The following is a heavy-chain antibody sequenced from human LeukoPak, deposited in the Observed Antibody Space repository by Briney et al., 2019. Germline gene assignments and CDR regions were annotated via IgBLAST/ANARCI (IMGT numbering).Heavy chain of an antibody. CDR3: ARGRVYYDFWSGYPD. Sequence: GGSLRLSCAASGFTFSSYSMNWVRQAPGKGLEWVSSISSSSSYIYYADSVKGRFTISRDNSKNTLYLQMNGLRAEDTAVYYCARGRVYYDFWSGYPDWGQGTLVTVSS. V-gene: IGHV3-21*01. CDR1: GFTFSSYS. J-gene: IGHJ4*02. D-gene: IGHD3-3*01. CDR2: ISSSSSYI.